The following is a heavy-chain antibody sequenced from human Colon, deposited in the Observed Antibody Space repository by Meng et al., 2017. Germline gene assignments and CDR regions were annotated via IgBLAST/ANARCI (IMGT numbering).Heavy chain of an antibody. J-gene: IGHJ4*02. Sequence: DVQLVESVGGLVKPGVSLRLSCAASGFTFINYSVVWVRQAAGKGLEWVSSISSSSAYIYYADSVKGRFTISRDNAKNSVYLQMNSLRAEDTAVYYCARIVGDGPDYWGQGTLVTVSS. CDR1: GFTFINYS. V-gene: IGHV3-21*01. D-gene: IGHD3-16*01. CDR3: ARIVGDGPDY. CDR2: ISSSSAYI.